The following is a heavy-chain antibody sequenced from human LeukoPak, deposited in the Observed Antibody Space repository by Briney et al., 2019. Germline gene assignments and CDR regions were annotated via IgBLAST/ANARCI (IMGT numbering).Heavy chain of an antibody. D-gene: IGHD1-1*01. CDR2: INTYNGFS. CDR1: GYSFTSSG. V-gene: IGHV1-18*01. J-gene: IGHJ4*02. Sequence: ASVKVSCKTSGYSFTSSGITWVRQAPGQGLEWMGWINTYNGFSKYARKLQGRVTMTADTSKSTAYMELSSLSSDDPAVYYCAKNTTGGYSDYWGQGTLVTVSS. CDR3: AKNTTGGYSDY.